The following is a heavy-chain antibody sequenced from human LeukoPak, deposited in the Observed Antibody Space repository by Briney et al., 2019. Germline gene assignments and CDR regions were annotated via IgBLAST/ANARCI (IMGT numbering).Heavy chain of an antibody. V-gene: IGHV3-21*01. CDR3: AKIAAVRGYRRGYYFDY. J-gene: IGHJ4*02. Sequence: GGSLRLSCAASGFTFSSYSMNWVRQAPGKGLEWVSSISSSSSYIYYADSVKGRFTISRDNAKNSLYLQMNSLRAEDTAVYYCAKIAAVRGYRRGYYFDYWGQGTLVTVSS. CDR2: ISSSSSYI. D-gene: IGHD6-25*01. CDR1: GFTFSSYS.